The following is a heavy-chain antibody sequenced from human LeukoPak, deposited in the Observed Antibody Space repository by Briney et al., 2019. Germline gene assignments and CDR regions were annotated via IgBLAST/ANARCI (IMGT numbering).Heavy chain of an antibody. D-gene: IGHD5-18*01. CDR3: ARGQGHLNIYSYAHKLFDY. CDR2: INHSGST. Sequence: PSETLSLTCAVYGGSFSGYYWSWIRQPPGKGLEWIGEINHSGSTNYNPPLKSRVTTSVDTSKNQFSLKLSSVTAADTAVYYCARGQGHLNIYSYAHKLFDYWGQGTLVTVSS. CDR1: GGSFSGYY. J-gene: IGHJ4*02. V-gene: IGHV4-34*01.